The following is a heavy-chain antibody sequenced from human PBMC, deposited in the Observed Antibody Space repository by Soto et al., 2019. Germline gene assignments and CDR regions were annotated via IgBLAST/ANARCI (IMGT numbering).Heavy chain of an antibody. D-gene: IGHD1-26*01. V-gene: IGHV4-39*01. CDR1: GGSISSSSYY. Sequence: KTSETLSLTCTVSGGSISSSSYYWGWIRQPPGKGLEWIGSIYYSGSTYCNPSLKSRVTISVDTSKNQFSLKLSSVTAADTAVYYCARPRSGSYLDFDYWGQGTLVTVSS. CDR3: ARPRSGSYLDFDY. CDR2: IYYSGST. J-gene: IGHJ4*02.